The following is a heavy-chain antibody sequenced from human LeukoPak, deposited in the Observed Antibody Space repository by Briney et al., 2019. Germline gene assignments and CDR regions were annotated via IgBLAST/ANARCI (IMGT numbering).Heavy chain of an antibody. D-gene: IGHD3-10*01. CDR1: GGTFSSYA. CDR2: IIPIFGTA. CDR3: ARDFWVRGVTARPYYYMDV. V-gene: IGHV1-69*13. J-gene: IGHJ6*03. Sequence: ASVKVSCKASGGTFSSYAISWVRQAPGQGLEWMGGIIPIFGTANYAQKFQGRVTITADESTSTAYMELSSLRSEDTAVYYCARDFWVRGVTARPYYYMDVWGKGTTVTVSS.